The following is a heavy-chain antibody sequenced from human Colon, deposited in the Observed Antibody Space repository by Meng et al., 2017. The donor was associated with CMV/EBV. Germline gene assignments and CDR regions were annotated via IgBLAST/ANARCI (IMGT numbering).Heavy chain of an antibody. Sequence: ASVKVSCKASGYAFIDYYIHWVRQAPGQSLEWMGWMNSDAGNTVYAPQFRGRVTMARDTSINTAYMELRRLKSDDTAVYYCARGSQSQRLLDYWGQGTLVTVSS. J-gene: IGHJ4*02. CDR1: GYAFIDYY. D-gene: IGHD6-25*01. V-gene: IGHV1-2*02. CDR3: ARGSQSQRLLDY. CDR2: MNSDAGNT.